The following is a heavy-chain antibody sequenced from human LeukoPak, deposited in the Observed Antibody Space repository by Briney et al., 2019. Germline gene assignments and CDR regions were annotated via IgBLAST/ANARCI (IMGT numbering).Heavy chain of an antibody. CDR1: GYSFTSYW. D-gene: IGHD3-9*01. CDR3: ARQGILTGYPYFDY. CDR2: IYPGDSDT. V-gene: IGHV5-51*01. J-gene: IGHJ4*02. Sequence: GEPLKISCKGSGYSFTSYWFGWVGQMPGKGLEWLGVIYPGDSDTRYSPCFQGQVTISADKSISTAYLQWSSLKASDTAMYYCARQGILTGYPYFDYWGQGTLVTVSS.